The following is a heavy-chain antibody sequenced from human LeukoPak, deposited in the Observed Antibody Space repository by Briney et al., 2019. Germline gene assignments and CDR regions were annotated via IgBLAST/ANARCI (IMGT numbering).Heavy chain of an antibody. J-gene: IGHJ4*02. D-gene: IGHD1-26*01. Sequence: GGSLRLSCAASGFTFSSYAMHWVRQAPGKGLEYVSAISSNGGSTYYANSVKGRFTISRDNSKNTLYLQMNSLRAEDTAVYYCAKDRRVGGPIGGDYWGQGTLITVSS. V-gene: IGHV3-64*01. CDR3: AKDRRVGGPIGGDY. CDR2: ISSNGGST. CDR1: GFTFSSYA.